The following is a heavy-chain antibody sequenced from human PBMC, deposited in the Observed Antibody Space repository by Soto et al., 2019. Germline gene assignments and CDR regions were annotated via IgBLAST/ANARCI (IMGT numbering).Heavy chain of an antibody. CDR1: GFTFSSYG. J-gene: IGHJ4*02. CDR3: ARDRQLAGYYFDY. D-gene: IGHD6-6*01. V-gene: IGHV3-33*01. CDR2: IWYDGSNK. Sequence: QVQLVESGGGVVQPGRSLRLSCAASGFTFSSYGMHWVRQAPGKGLEWVAVIWYDGSNKYYADSVKGRFTISRDNSKNTLYLQMNSLRAEVTAVYYCARDRQLAGYYFDYWGQGTLVTVSS.